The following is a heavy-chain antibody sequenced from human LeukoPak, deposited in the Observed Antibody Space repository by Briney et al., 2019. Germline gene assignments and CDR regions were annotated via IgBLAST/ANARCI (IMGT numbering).Heavy chain of an antibody. CDR1: GFTVSTNY. J-gene: IGHJ4*02. V-gene: IGHV3-66*02. CDR3: ARDSLVGASLGRYFDY. D-gene: IGHD1-26*01. Sequence: GGSLRLSCAASGFTVSTNYMSWVRQAPGKGLEWVSVVYADGSTYYADSVKGRFSISRDNSKNTLFLQMSSLGAEDTAVYYCARDSLVGASLGRYFDYWGQGSLVTVSS. CDR2: VYADGST.